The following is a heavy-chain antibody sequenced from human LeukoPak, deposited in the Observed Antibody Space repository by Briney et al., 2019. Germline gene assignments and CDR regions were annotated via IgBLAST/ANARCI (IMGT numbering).Heavy chain of an antibody. D-gene: IGHD1-26*01. V-gene: IGHV1-2*06. CDR2: INPNSGGT. Sequence: ASVKVSCKASGYTFTGYYMHWVRQAPGQGLEWMRRINPNSGGTDYAQKFQGRVTMTRDTSISTAYMELSRLRSDDTAVYYCARRGPPAYSGSYYVDYWGQGTLVTVSS. J-gene: IGHJ4*02. CDR3: ARRGPPAYSGSYYVDY. CDR1: GYTFTGYY.